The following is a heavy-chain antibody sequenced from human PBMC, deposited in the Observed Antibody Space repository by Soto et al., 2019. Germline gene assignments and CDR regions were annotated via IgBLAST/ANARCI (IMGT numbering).Heavy chain of an antibody. V-gene: IGHV4-31*03. Sequence: QVQLQESGPGLVKPSQTLSLTCTVSGGSISSGGYYWSWIRQLPGKGLEWIGYIYYTGSTYYNPSRTSRVTISVDRSKNQFSLKLSSVTAADTAVYYCAGGLKYYVSVSATFYYYFDYWGQGTRVTVSS. CDR3: AGGLKYYVSVSATFYYYFDY. CDR2: IYYTGST. J-gene: IGHJ4*02. D-gene: IGHD3-10*01. CDR1: GGSISSGGYY.